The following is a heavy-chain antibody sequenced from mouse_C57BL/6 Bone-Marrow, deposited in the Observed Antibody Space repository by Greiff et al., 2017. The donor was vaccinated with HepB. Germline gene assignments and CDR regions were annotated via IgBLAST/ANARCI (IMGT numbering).Heavy chain of an antibody. CDR1: GFNIKDYY. CDR2: IDPEDGDT. Sequence: VQLQQSGAELVRPGASVKLSCTASGFNIKDYYMHWVKQRPEQGLEWIGRIDPEDGDTEYAPKFQGKATMTADTSSNTAYLQLSSLTSEDTAVYYCSDEDAWYFDVWGTVTTVTVSS. V-gene: IGHV14-1*01. J-gene: IGHJ1*03. CDR3: SDEDAWYFDV.